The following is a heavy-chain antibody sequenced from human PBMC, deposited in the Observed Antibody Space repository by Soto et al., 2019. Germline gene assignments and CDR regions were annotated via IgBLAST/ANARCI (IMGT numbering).Heavy chain of an antibody. CDR3: SIDPLAFHIGGH. CDR2: MSPDGRKR. V-gene: IGHV3-7*01. D-gene: IGHD3-3*02. J-gene: IGHJ4*02. Sequence: EVQLVESGGGLVQPGGSLRLSCAASGFTFSDYWLSWVRQSPVKGLEWVANMSPDGRKRYYLDSLKGRFTISRDNAKNSLYLQMNRLSAEDTAVYFCSIDPLAFHIGGHWGQGTLVTVSS. CDR1: GFTFSDYW.